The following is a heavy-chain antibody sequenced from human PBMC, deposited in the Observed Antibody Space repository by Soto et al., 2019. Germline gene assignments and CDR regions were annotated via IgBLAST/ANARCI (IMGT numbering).Heavy chain of an antibody. CDR2: IIPIFGTA. Sequence: SVKVSFKASGGTFSSYAISWVRQAPGQGLEWMGGIIPIFGTANYAQKFQGRVTITADESTSTAYMELSSLRSEDTAVYYCARGRTYDFWSGYLYYYGMDVWGQGTTVTVSS. CDR1: GGTFSSYA. V-gene: IGHV1-69*13. CDR3: ARGRTYDFWSGYLYYYGMDV. D-gene: IGHD3-3*01. J-gene: IGHJ6*02.